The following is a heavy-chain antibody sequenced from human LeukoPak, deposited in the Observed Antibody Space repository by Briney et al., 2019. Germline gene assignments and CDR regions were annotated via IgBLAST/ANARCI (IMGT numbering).Heavy chain of an antibody. Sequence: EGFLRVSCPASGFPFNKYRMTWVRSAPGKGLEWVASMKDDGNEIQYVDSVKGRFTISRDNAKNSLYLQMTNLRAEDTAVYYCARNRATNDYWGQGTLVTVSS. V-gene: IGHV3-7*01. CDR2: MKDDGNEI. J-gene: IGHJ4*02. D-gene: IGHD1-26*01. CDR3: ARNRATNDY. CDR1: GFPFNKYR.